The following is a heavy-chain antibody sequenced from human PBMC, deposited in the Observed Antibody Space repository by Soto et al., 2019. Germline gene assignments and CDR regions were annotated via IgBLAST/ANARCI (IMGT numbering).Heavy chain of an antibody. V-gene: IGHV4-30-4*01. CDR2: ISSIGST. D-gene: IGHD6-6*01. CDR1: GGSISSGDYF. J-gene: IGHJ6*02. CDR3: ARGLVIRPYYYHGMDV. Sequence: QVQLQESGQGLVKPSQTLSLTCTVSGGSISSGDYFWSWIRQSPGKGLEWIGYISSIGSTYYNPSLKSRVSVSRDTSKNQVSLKLSSVTTTDTAVYYCARGLVIRPYYYHGMDVWGQGTTVTVSS.